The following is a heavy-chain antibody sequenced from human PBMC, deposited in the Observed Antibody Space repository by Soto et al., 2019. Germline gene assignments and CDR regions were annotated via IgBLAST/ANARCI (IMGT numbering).Heavy chain of an antibody. CDR3: ASNGYSSSWHKNWFDP. D-gene: IGHD6-13*01. Sequence: HPGGSLRLSCAASGFTFSSYSMNWVRQAPGKGLEWVSYISSSSSTIYYADSVKGRFTISRDNAKNSLYLQMNSLRAEDTAVYYCASNGYSSSWHKNWFDPWGQGTLVTVSS. CDR1: GFTFSSYS. V-gene: IGHV3-48*01. CDR2: ISSSSSTI. J-gene: IGHJ5*02.